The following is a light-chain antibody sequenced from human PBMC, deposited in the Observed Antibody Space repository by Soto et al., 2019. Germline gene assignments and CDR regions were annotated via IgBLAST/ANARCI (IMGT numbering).Light chain of an antibody. CDR3: RQLQRTPFT. CDR2: GAS. V-gene: IGKV1-9*01. CDR1: QDISRY. Sequence: QLTQSPSSLSASVGDRVTITCRASQDISRYLAWYQQRAGKAPKLLIYGASTLQSGVPSRFSGSGSGTEFTLTISSLQPEDFATYHCRQLQRTPFTFGPGTKVDIK. J-gene: IGKJ3*01.